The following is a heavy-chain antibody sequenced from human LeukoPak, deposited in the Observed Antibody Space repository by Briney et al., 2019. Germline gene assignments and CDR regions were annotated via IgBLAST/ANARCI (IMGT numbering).Heavy chain of an antibody. J-gene: IGHJ4*02. Sequence: SGPALVKPTQTLTLTCTLSGFSLSTSGMCVSWIRQPPGKALEWLALIDWDDDKYYSTSLKTRLTISKDTSKNQVVLTMTNMDPVDTATYYCARQNLWFGDWDYWGQGTLVTVSS. CDR3: ARQNLWFGDWDY. CDR1: GFSLSTSGMC. V-gene: IGHV2-70*01. D-gene: IGHD3-10*01. CDR2: IDWDDDK.